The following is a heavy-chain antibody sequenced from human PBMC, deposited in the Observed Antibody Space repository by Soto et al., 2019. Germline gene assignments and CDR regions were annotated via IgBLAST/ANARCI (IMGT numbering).Heavy chain of an antibody. CDR2: IIPILGIA. D-gene: IGHD3-9*01. CDR1: GGTFSSYT. CDR3: ARLVTDAFDI. V-gene: IGHV1-69*02. J-gene: IGHJ3*02. Sequence: QVQLVQSGAEVKKPGSSVKVSCKASGGTFSSYTISWVRQAPGQGLEWMGRIIPILGIANYAQKFQGRVTITADKSTSTAYKELSSLRSEDTAVYYCARLVTDAFDIWGQGTMVTVSS.